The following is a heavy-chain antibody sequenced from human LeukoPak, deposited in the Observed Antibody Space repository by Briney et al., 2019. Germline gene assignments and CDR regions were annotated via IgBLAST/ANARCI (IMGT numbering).Heavy chain of an antibody. D-gene: IGHD3-22*01. Sequence: GGSLRLSCAASGFTFSSYGMHWVRQAPGKGLEWVAVIWYDGSNKYYADSVKGRFTISRDNSKNTLYLQMNSLRAEDTAVYYCAREYYDSSGYYLDYWGQGTLVTVSS. V-gene: IGHV3-33*01. J-gene: IGHJ4*02. CDR1: GFTFSSYG. CDR3: AREYYDSSGYYLDY. CDR2: IWYDGSNK.